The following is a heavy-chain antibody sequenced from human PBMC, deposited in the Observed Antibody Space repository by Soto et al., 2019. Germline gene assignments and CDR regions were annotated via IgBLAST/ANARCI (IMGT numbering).Heavy chain of an antibody. V-gene: IGHV4-4*02. CDR1: GGSFTSNNW. D-gene: IGHD1-7*01. CDR3: ASRDPGTSVDY. CDR2: IYRTGST. Sequence: SETLSLTCAVSGGSFTSNNWWTWVRQPPGQGLEWIGEIYRTGSTNYNPSLKSRVTISLDKSENQFPLKVTSLTAADTAVYYCASRDPGTSVDYWGQGTLVTVSS. J-gene: IGHJ4*02.